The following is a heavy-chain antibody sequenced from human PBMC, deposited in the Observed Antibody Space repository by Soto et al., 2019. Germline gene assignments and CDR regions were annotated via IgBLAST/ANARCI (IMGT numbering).Heavy chain of an antibody. V-gene: IGHV4-30-2*01. D-gene: IGHD6-13*01. J-gene: IGHJ4*02. Sequence: QLQLQESGSGLVKPSQTLSLICVVSGGSISSGGYSWNWIRQPPGKGLEWIGYIYPSGSTYYNPSPTSRVIMSVDRSKNQFSVNLNSVTAADTAVYYCARIVAAAGTGYFDYWGQGTLVTVSS. CDR1: GGSISSGGYS. CDR2: IYPSGST. CDR3: ARIVAAAGTGYFDY.